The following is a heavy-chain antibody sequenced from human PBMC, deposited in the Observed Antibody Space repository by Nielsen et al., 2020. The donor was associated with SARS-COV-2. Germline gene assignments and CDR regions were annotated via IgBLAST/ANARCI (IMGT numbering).Heavy chain of an antibody. D-gene: IGHD3-10*01. CDR3: ARDRGDLRKYNCDS. Sequence: SETLSLTCTVSGGSISSYFWTWIRQPPGKGLEWIGYIFESDSTNYNPSLMGRVIMSVDTSKNQFSLRLTSVSTADTAVYYCARDRGDLRKYNCDSWGQGTLVTVSS. CDR2: IFESDST. J-gene: IGHJ4*02. CDR1: GGSISSYF. V-gene: IGHV4-59*13.